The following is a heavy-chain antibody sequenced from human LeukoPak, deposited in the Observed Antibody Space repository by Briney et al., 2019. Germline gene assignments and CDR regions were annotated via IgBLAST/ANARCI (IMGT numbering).Heavy chain of an antibody. CDR3: ADPGVGF. CDR1: GFTFSSYG. V-gene: IGHV3-30*03. Sequence: QPGRSLRLSCAASGFTFSSYGMHWVRQAPGKGLEWVAVISYDGSNKYYADSVKGRFTISRDNSKNTLYLQMNSLRAEDTAVYFCADPGVGFWGQGTLVTVSS. J-gene: IGHJ4*02. D-gene: IGHD2-8*01. CDR2: ISYDGSNK.